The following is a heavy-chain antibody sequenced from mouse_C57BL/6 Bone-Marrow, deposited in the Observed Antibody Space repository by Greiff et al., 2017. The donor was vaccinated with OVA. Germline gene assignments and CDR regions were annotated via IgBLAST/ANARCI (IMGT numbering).Heavy chain of an antibody. V-gene: IGHV6-6*01. CDR3: TRPGLRRYAMDY. CDR1: GFTFSDAW. J-gene: IGHJ4*01. Sequence: EVKLEESGGGLVQPGGSMKLSCAASGFTFSDAWMDWVRQSPEKGLEWVAEIRNKANNHATYYAESVKGRFTISRDDSKSSVYLQMNSLRAEDTGIDYCTRPGLRRYAMDYWGQGTSVTVSS. CDR2: IRNKANNHAT. D-gene: IGHD2-4*01.